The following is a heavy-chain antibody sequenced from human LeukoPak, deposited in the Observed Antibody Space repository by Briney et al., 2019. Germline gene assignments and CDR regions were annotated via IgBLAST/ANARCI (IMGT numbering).Heavy chain of an antibody. CDR3: ARAQWLALL. Sequence: SETLSLTCTVSGYSISSGYYWGWIRQLPGKGLEWIGSIYHSGSTYYNPSLKSRVTISVDTSKNQFSLKLSSVTAADTAVYYCARAQWLALLWGQGTLVTVSS. V-gene: IGHV4-38-2*02. CDR2: IYHSGST. CDR1: GYSISSGYY. D-gene: IGHD6-19*01. J-gene: IGHJ4*02.